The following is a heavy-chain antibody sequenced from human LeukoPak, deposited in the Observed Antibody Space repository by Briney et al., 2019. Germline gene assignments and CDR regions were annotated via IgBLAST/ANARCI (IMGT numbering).Heavy chain of an antibody. CDR1: GYSFTSYW. D-gene: IGHD2-21*02. CDR2: IYPGDSDT. CDR3: ARLPYCGGDCYFGAFDI. V-gene: IGHV5-51*01. J-gene: IGHJ3*02. Sequence: ESLKISCKGSGYSFTSYWIGWVRQMPGKGVGWMGIIYPGDSDTRYSPSFQGQVTISADKSISTAYLQWSSLKASDTAMYYCARLPYCGGDCYFGAFDIWGQGTMVTVSS.